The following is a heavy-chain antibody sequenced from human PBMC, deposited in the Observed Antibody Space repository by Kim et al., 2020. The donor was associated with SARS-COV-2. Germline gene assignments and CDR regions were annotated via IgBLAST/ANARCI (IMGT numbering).Heavy chain of an antibody. CDR3: ARGNYGIEV. Sequence: GGSLRLSCAVSGFNSGSYGMHWVRQAPGKGLEWVANIDGDGSNTNYADSVKGRFTVSRDNAKNTVYLQMNSLRAEDTAVYYCARGNYGIEVWGQGTPVTVSA. V-gene: IGHV3-74*01. CDR1: GFNSGSYG. CDR2: IDGDGSNT. J-gene: IGHJ6*01.